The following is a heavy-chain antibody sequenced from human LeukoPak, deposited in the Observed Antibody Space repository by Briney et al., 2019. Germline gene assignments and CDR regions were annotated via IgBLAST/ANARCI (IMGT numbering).Heavy chain of an antibody. V-gene: IGHV3-23*01. CDR2: ISDSGNT. CDR1: GFTLSSYA. CDR3: AKAPVTTCRGAYCYPFDY. D-gene: IGHD2-21*01. Sequence: GGSLRLSCAASGFTLSSYAMSWVRQAPGKGLEWVSAISDSGNTYHADSVKGRFTISRDGSKNTLFLQMNRLRPEDAAVYYCAKAPVTTCRGAYCYPFDYWGQGTLVTVSS. J-gene: IGHJ4*02.